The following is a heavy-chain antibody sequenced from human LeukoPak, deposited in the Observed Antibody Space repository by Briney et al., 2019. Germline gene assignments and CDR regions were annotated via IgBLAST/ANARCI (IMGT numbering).Heavy chain of an antibody. D-gene: IGHD2-15*01. CDR2: IWYDGSQK. J-gene: IGHJ4*02. CDR3: AREVRSHGGQIDY. V-gene: IGHV3-33*01. Sequence: GGSLRLSCAASGFTFSSYGMRWVRQAPGKGLEWVAVIWYDGSQKYYADSVKGRFTISRDNSKNTLYLQMNSLRAEDTAVYYCAREVRSHGGQIDYWGQGTLVTVSS. CDR1: GFTFSSYG.